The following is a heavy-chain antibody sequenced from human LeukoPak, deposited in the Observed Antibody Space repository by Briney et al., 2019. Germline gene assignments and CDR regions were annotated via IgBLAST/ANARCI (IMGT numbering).Heavy chain of an antibody. V-gene: IGHV4-4*02. J-gene: IGHJ4*02. D-gene: IGHD3-22*01. CDR2: MYLSGTT. CDR1: GDSINSLDL. CDR3: AGLVGRYSSGLYYYYFDY. Sequence: SGTLSLTCTVSGDSINSLDLWSWVRQPPGKGLEWIGEMYLSGTTHSNPSVKSRVTISIDKSKNQFFLDLSSVTAADTAVYYCAGLVGRYSSGLYYYYFDYWGQGTLVTVSS.